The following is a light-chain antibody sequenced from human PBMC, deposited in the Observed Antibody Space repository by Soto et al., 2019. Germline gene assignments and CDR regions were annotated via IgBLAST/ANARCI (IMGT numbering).Light chain of an antibody. Sequence: EILLTQSPATLPVSPGERATLSCRASQSVNTNLAWYQKKPGQGPRLLMYDASTRATGIPARFSGSGSGTEFTLTISSLQSEDLALYYCQQYNNWPPITFGQGTRLEI. CDR1: QSVNTN. CDR2: DAS. CDR3: QQYNNWPPIT. V-gene: IGKV3-15*01. J-gene: IGKJ5*01.